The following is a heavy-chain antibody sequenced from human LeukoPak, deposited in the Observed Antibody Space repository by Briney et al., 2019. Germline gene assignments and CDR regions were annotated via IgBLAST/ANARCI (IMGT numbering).Heavy chain of an antibody. V-gene: IGHV3-23*01. CDR3: AKNLWFGELLLGGAFDM. Sequence: PGGSLRLSCAASGFTFSNYAMSWVRQAPGMGLECVSTISGSGGSTYYADSVKGRFTLSRDNSTNTMYLQMNTLRAEDTAVYYCAKNLWFGELLLGGAFDMWGQGTMVTVS. CDR1: GFTFSNYA. CDR2: ISGSGGST. J-gene: IGHJ3*02. D-gene: IGHD3-10*01.